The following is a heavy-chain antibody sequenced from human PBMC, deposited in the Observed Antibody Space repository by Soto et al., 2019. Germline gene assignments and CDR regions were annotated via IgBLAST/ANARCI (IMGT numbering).Heavy chain of an antibody. CDR1: GFTVSSNY. J-gene: IGHJ6*02. CDR2: IYSGGST. Sequence: EVQLVESGGGLVQPGGSLRLSCASSGFTVSSNYMSWVRQAPGKGLEWVSVIYSGGSTYYADSVKGRFTISRDNSKNTLYLQMNSLRAEDTAVYYCARESLDYYYGMDVWGQGTTVTVSS. V-gene: IGHV3-66*01. CDR3: ARESLDYYYGMDV.